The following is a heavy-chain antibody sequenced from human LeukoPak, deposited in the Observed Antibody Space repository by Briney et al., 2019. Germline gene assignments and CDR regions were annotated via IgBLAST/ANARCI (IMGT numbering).Heavy chain of an antibody. V-gene: IGHV3-30*02. D-gene: IGHD3-22*01. Sequence: GSLRLSCAASGFTFSSYAMNWVRQPPGKGLEWVAFISFDGSNKYYADSMKGRFTISRDNSKNTLYLQINSLRAEDTAVYYCAKGPQYYYDSSGEVDYWGQGTLVTVSS. CDR1: GFTFSSYA. CDR2: ISFDGSNK. J-gene: IGHJ4*02. CDR3: AKGPQYYYDSSGEVDY.